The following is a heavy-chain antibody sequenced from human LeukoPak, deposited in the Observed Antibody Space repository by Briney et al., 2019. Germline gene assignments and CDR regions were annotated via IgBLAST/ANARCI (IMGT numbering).Heavy chain of an antibody. V-gene: IGHV4-39*01. J-gene: IGHJ3*02. CDR3: ARRGWTGGYTYAAFDI. D-gene: IGHD5-18*01. CDR2: ISYGGSA. Sequence: SETLSLTCTVSGGSFSSSTHFWGWIRQPPGKGLEWIGSISYGGSAYYNPSLKSRVTISVDTSKNQFSLKLTSVSAADTAMYYCARRGWTGGYTYAAFDIWGQGTMVTASS. CDR1: GGSFSSSTHF.